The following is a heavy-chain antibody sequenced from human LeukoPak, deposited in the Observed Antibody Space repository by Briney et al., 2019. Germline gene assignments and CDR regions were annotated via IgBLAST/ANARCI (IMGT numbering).Heavy chain of an antibody. Sequence: PSDTLSLTCTVSGGSISSSSYYWGWIRQPPGKGLEWIGSIYYSGSTYYNPSLKSRVTISVDTSKNQFSLQLNSVTPEDTAVYYCARGPGWVDPWGQGTLVTVSS. J-gene: IGHJ5*02. V-gene: IGHV4-39*01. D-gene: IGHD2-2*01. CDR3: ARGPGWVDP. CDR1: GGSISSSSYY. CDR2: IYYSGST.